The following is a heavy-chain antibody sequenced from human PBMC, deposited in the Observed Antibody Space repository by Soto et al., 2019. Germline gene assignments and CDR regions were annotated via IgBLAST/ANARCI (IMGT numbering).Heavy chain of an antibody. V-gene: IGHV5-51*01. Sequence: ECLQTWFKGSGYHFGSYWSGRVRQMPGKGLEWMGIIWPGDSDTRYSPSFQGKVTISIDKSIRTAYLQWGSLKASDTAMYYCASHPRYRSGGAHFDYWGQGTLVTVSS. CDR2: IWPGDSDT. D-gene: IGHD6-19*01. J-gene: IGHJ4*02. CDR3: ASHPRYRSGGAHFDY. CDR1: GYHFGSYW.